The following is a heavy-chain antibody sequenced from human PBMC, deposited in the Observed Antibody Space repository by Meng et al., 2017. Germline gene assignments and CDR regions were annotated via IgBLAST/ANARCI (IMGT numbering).Heavy chain of an antibody. CDR2: IIPIFGTA. V-gene: IGHV1-69*05. J-gene: IGHJ6*02. D-gene: IGHD2-15*01. CDR1: GGTFSSYA. Sequence: VKVSCKASGGTFSSYAISWVRQAPGQGLEWMGGIIPIFGTANYAQKFQGRVTITTDESTSTAYMELSSLRSEDTAVYYCARGYCSGGSCLYYYYGMDVWGQGTTVTVSS. CDR3: ARGYCSGGSCLYYYYGMDV.